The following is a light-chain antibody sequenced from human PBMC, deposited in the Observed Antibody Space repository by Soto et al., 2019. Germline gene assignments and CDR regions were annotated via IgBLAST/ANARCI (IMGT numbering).Light chain of an antibody. V-gene: IGLV1-47*01. CDR2: RNN. J-gene: IGLJ3*02. CDR3: AAWDDSLSAWG. CDR1: SSNIGSNY. Sequence: QSVLTQPPSASGTPGQRVTISCSGSSSNIGSNYVYWYQQLPGTAPKLLIYRNNQRPSGVPDRFSGSKSGTSASLAISGLRSEDEADYYWAAWDDSLSAWGFGGGTKLTVL.